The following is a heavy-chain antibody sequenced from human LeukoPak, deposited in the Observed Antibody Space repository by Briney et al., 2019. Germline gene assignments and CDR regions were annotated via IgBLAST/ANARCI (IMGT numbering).Heavy chain of an antibody. CDR1: GFTFSSYG. CDR3: ARDGGIAVAGSRFPFDY. CDR2: ISYDESNK. D-gene: IGHD6-19*01. V-gene: IGHV3-30*03. Sequence: PGRSLRLSCAASGFTFSSYGMHWVRQAPGKGLEWVAVISYDESNKYYADSVKGRFTISRDNSKNTLYLQMNSLRAEDTAVYYCARDGGIAVAGSRFPFDYWGQGTLVTVSS. J-gene: IGHJ4*02.